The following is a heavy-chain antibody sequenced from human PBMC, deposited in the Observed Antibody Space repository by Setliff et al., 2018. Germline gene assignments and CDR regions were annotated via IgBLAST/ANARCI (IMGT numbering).Heavy chain of an antibody. V-gene: IGHV1-18*01. Sequence: WASVKVSCKTSSYTFTNYGINWVRQAPGRGPEWMGWITAYDGNTHYAQKFQGRVTMTADASTSTANMELRGLRSDDTAVYYCTRGPKDFVVLAAAACFDFWGQGTLVTVSS. CDR3: TRGPKDFVVLAAAACFDF. CDR2: ITAYDGNT. D-gene: IGHD2-15*01. J-gene: IGHJ4*02. CDR1: SYTFTNYG.